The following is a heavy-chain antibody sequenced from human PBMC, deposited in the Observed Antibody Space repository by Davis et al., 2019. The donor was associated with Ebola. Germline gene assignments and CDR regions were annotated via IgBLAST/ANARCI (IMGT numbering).Heavy chain of an antibody. CDR3: ARDRMTYYYGSGSYFQDMDV. Sequence: GSLRLSCAASGFTFSTYIMNWVRQAPGEGLEWVSSISSSATHIYYADSVKGRFTISRDNAKNSLYLQVNSLRAEDSAVYYCARDRMTYYYGSGSYFQDMDVWGQGTTVTVSS. CDR2: ISSSATHI. CDR1: GFTFSTYI. V-gene: IGHV3-21*06. D-gene: IGHD3-10*01. J-gene: IGHJ6*02.